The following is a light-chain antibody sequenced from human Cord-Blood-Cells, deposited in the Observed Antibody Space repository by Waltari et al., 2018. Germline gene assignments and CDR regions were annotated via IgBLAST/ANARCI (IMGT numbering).Light chain of an antibody. V-gene: IGLV2-14*01. CDR2: DVR. CDR3: CSYAGSYTHVV. Sequence: QSALTQPASVSGSPGQSITLSCTGTSSDVGGYTYVSWYQQHPGKAPKLMIYDVRKRPSGVSNRFSGSKSGHTASLTISGLQAEDEADYYCCSYAGSYTHVVFGGGTKLTVL. CDR1: SSDVGGYTY. J-gene: IGLJ2*01.